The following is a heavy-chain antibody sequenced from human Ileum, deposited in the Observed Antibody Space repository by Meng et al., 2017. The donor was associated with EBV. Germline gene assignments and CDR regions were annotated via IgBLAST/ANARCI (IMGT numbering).Heavy chain of an antibody. Sequence: QLELPEPGLGLLKPSEPLSLPGPVPGDSNSSSNHWWGWIRQPPGKGLEWVGTIYYSGSTFYNPSLKSRVTISLDTSKNQFSLKVSSVTAADTAVYYCARRYYGVPFDNWGQGTLVTVSS. CDR2: IYYSGST. D-gene: IGHD3-3*01. V-gene: IGHV4-39*01. CDR3: ARRYYGVPFDN. CDR1: GDSNSSSNHW. J-gene: IGHJ4*02.